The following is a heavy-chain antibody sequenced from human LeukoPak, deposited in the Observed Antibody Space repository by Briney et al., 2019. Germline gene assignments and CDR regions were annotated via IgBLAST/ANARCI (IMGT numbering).Heavy chain of an antibody. CDR3: ASGGSWCDP. CDR1: GGSISSYY. V-gene: IGHV4-59*01. D-gene: IGHD3-16*01. Sequence: PSETLSLTCTVSGGSISSYYWSWIRQPPGKGLEWIGYIYYSGSTNYNPSLKSRVTISVDTSKNQFSLKLTSVTAADSAVYYCASGGSWCDPWGQGTLVTVSS. J-gene: IGHJ5*02. CDR2: IYYSGST.